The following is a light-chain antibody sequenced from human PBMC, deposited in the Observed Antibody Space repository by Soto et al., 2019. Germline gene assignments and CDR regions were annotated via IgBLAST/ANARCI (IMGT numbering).Light chain of an antibody. CDR3: QQSYSSPPT. Sequence: DIQMTQSPSTLSGSVGDRVTITCRASQSISNHLNWYQQKPGKAPKLLIFAASSLQSGVPSRFSGSRSGPDFTLTISSLQPEDFATYYCQQSYSSPPTFGQGTRWIS. V-gene: IGKV1-39*01. CDR1: QSISNH. J-gene: IGKJ1*01. CDR2: AAS.